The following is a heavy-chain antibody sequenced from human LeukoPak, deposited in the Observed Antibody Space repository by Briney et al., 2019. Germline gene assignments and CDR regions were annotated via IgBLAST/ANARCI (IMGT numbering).Heavy chain of an antibody. D-gene: IGHD6-13*01. CDR2: ISYNGGSA. CDR3: AKFSYSSSWHFDY. CDR1: GFSFSSYA. V-gene: IGHV3-23*01. Sequence: GSLRLSCAASGFSFSSYAMGGGRPAPGKGLGWVSAISYNGGSAFYADSVKGRFTISRDNPKNTLYLQMNSLRTEDTAIYYCAKFSYSSSWHFDYWGQGTLVTVSS. J-gene: IGHJ4*02.